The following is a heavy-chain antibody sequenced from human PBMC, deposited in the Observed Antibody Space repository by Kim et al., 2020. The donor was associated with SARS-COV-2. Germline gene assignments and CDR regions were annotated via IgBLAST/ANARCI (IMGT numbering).Heavy chain of an antibody. D-gene: IGHD1-1*01. CDR3: ASAPNSYFFDY. J-gene: IGHJ4*02. CDR1: GGSISNYY. Sequence: SETLSLTCTVSGGSISNYYWSWIRQSPGKGLEWIGHISYSGTTNYNPSLKSRVIISIDTSKNQFSLKLTSVTAADTAVYYCASAPNSYFFDYWGQGPLVTVSS. V-gene: IGHV4-59*13. CDR2: ISYSGTT.